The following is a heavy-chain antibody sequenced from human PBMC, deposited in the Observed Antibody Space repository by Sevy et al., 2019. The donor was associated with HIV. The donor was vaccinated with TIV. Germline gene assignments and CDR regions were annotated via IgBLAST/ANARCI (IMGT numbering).Heavy chain of an antibody. Sequence: GGSLRLSCAASGFIFSNYNMNWVRQAPGKGLEWISYISSSSSTTYYADSVKGRFTTSRDTAKNSLLLQMNIMRNEDTAVYYCARDRGYSFGYIDYWGQGTLVTVSS. CDR1: GFIFSNYN. D-gene: IGHD5-18*01. V-gene: IGHV3-48*02. CDR3: ARDRGYSFGYIDY. CDR2: ISSSSSTT. J-gene: IGHJ4*02.